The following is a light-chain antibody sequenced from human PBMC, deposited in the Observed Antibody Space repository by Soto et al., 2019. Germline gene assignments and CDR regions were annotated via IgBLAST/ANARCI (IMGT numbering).Light chain of an antibody. J-gene: IGKJ2*01. CDR2: RAS. Sequence: EIVMTQSPATLAGSPGETVTLSCRASQSLSGNLAWYQQKPGQAPRLLIFRASTRATGVPARFGGRGSGTEFTLTISGLQSEDFAVYYCQQYDKSTFTFGQGTKVDIK. V-gene: IGKV3-15*01. CDR1: QSLSGN. CDR3: QQYDKSTFT.